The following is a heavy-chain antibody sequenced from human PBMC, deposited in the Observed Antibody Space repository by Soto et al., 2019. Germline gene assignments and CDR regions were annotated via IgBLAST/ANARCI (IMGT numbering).Heavy chain of an antibody. Sequence: PGGSLRLSCAASGFTFDDHAMHWVRQAPGKGLEWVSGISWNSGSIHYADSVKGRFTISRANANNFLYLQMDSLRPEGTAFYYCARDRGYRTFDYWGQGVLVTVSS. V-gene: IGHV3-9*01. CDR3: ARDRGYRTFDY. CDR1: GFTFDDHA. J-gene: IGHJ4*02. D-gene: IGHD4-4*01. CDR2: ISWNSGSI.